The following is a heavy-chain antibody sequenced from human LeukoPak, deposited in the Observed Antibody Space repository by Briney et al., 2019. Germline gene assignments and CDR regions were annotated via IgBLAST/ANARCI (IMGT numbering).Heavy chain of an antibody. V-gene: IGHV3-23*01. CDR2: ISGSGGGT. J-gene: IGHJ4*02. CDR3: ARSGNYYSFDY. CDR1: GFTFSSYA. Sequence: PGGSLRLSCTASGFTFSSYAMSWFRQAPGKGLEWVSPISGSGGGTYYTDSVKGRFTISRDNSKNTLYLQMNSLRAEDTAVYYCARSGNYYSFDYWGQGTLVTVSS. D-gene: IGHD1-26*01.